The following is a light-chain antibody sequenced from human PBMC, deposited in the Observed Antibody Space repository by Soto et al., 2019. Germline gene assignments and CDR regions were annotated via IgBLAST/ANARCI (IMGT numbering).Light chain of an antibody. CDR3: QEDYNWPRT. J-gene: IGKJ1*01. V-gene: IGKV3-15*01. CDR1: QSVSSN. Sequence: EVVMTQSPATLSVSPGERATLSCRASQSVSSNLAWYQQKPGQAPRLPIYGASTRATGILARFSGSGSGTEVNFHLRSLQAEDFAVYFWQEDYNWPRTFGQGTKVDIK. CDR2: GAS.